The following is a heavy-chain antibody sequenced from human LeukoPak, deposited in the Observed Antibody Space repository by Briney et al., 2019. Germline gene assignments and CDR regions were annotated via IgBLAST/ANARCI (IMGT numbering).Heavy chain of an antibody. CDR2: IYYSGST. J-gene: IGHJ4*02. CDR3: ARSAHYSGSSY. V-gene: IGHV4-59*12. D-gene: IGHD1-26*01. Sequence: SETLSLTCTVSGGSISSYYWSWIRQPPGKGLEWIGYIYYSGSTNYNPSLKSRVTISVDTSKNQFSLKLSSVTAADTAVYYCARSAHYSGSSYWGQGTLVTVSS. CDR1: GGSISSYY.